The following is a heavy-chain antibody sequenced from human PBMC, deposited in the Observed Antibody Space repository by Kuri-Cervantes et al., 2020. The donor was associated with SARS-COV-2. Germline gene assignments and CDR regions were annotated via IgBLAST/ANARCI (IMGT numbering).Heavy chain of an antibody. CDR2: ISSSSSYI. CDR3: ARVIEDTADAFDI. CDR1: GFTFSSYS. V-gene: IGHV3-21*01. Sequence: GGSLRLSCAASGFTFSSYSMNWVRQAPGKGLEWVSSISSSSSYIYYADSVKGRFTISRDNAKNSLYLQMNSLRAEDTAVYYCARVIEDTADAFDIWGQGTMVTVSS. J-gene: IGHJ3*02. D-gene: IGHD5-18*01.